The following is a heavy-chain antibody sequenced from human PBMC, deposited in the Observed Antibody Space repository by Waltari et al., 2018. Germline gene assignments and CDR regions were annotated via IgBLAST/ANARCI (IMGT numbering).Heavy chain of an antibody. CDR3: ARDRGRGLYLDS. V-gene: IGHV4-4*02. Sequence: QLQLQESGPGMVKPSGTLSLTCTVSGDSMSSNNWWSWVRQTQETGLDGIGQSHRSGKTNYNPALESRVTISIDTANNQFSLKVTSTTAADTAVYYCARDRGRGLYLDSWGQGTLVTVSP. CDR1: GDSMSSNNW. J-gene: IGHJ4*02. D-gene: IGHD2-15*01. CDR2: SHRSGKT.